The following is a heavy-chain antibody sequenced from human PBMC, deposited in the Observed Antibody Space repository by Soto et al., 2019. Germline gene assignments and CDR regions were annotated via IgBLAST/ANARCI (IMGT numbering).Heavy chain of an antibody. CDR3: ARARSGSLDGDAFDI. Sequence: SVKVSCKASGGTFSSYAISWVRQAPGQGLEWMGGIIPIFGTANYAQKFQGRVTITADKSTSTAYKELSSLRSEDTAVYYCARARSGSLDGDAFDIWGQGTMVTVSS. V-gene: IGHV1-69*06. CDR1: GGTFSSYA. CDR2: IIPIFGTA. J-gene: IGHJ3*02. D-gene: IGHD1-26*01.